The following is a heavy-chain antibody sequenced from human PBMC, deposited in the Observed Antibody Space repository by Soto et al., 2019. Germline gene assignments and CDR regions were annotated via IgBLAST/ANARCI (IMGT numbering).Heavy chain of an antibody. Sequence: QVQLQESGPGLVEPSGTLSLTCTVSGGSISTDNWWSWVRQPPGKGLEWIGETYHSGSTHYNPSLMRRVTISVDNSKNQFSLTLISTTAADTGVYYCANAIHRGLGYWGQGTLVTVSS. J-gene: IGHJ4*02. CDR3: ANAIHRGLGY. V-gene: IGHV4-4*02. CDR2: TYHSGST. CDR1: GGSISTDNW. D-gene: IGHD3-10*01.